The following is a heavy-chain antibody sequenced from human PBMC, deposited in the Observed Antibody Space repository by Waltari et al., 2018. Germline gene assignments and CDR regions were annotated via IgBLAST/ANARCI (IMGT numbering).Heavy chain of an antibody. CDR1: GYTFTSYY. Sequence: QVQLVQSGAEVKKPGASVKVSCKASGYTFTSYYMHWVRQAPGQGLEWMGIITPSGGSTSYAQKFQGRGTMTRDTSTSTVYMELSSLRAEDTAVYYCAREEVVAATPGDYWGQGTLVTVSS. CDR3: AREEVVAATPGDY. V-gene: IGHV1-46*01. D-gene: IGHD2-15*01. J-gene: IGHJ4*02. CDR2: ITPSGGST.